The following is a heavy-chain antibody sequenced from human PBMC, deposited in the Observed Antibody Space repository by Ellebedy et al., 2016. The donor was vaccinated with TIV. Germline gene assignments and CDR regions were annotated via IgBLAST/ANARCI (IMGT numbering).Heavy chain of an antibody. J-gene: IGHJ5*02. D-gene: IGHD1-26*01. CDR3: ARVNRVGNWFDP. Sequence: SLKISCTASGFSFGDYAMSWFRQAPGKGLEWVGRTRDKANSYTTEYAASVKGRFTISIDDSKISRYLQMNSLKTEDTAVYYCARVNRVGNWFDPWGQGTLVTVSS. CDR2: TRDKANSYTT. V-gene: IGHV3-72*01. CDR1: GFSFGDYA.